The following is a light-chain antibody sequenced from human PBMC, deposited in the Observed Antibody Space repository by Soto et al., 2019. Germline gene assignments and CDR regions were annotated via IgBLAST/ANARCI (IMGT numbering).Light chain of an antibody. V-gene: IGKV1-9*01. J-gene: IGKJ3*01. Sequence: IQLTQSPSSLSASVGDRVTITCRASQGIINYLAWYQQKPGKAPKLLIYGASTLQSGVPSRFGGSGTGTDFTLTVSSLQPEDFSTYYSRQLFICPPTFGPGTKVDIK. CDR1: QGIINY. CDR2: GAS. CDR3: RQLFICPPT.